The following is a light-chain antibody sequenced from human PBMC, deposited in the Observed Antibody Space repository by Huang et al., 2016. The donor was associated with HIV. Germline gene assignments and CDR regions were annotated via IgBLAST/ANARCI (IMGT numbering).Light chain of an antibody. V-gene: IGKV1-9*01. J-gene: IGKJ3*01. CDR3: LQLNSYPGT. CDR1: QDISSY. CDR2: AAS. Sequence: IQLTQSPSSLSASVGDRVTITCRASQDISSYLAWYQQKPGKAPKLLIYAASTLESGVPSRFNGSGSGTEFTLTINNLHPEDFATYYCLQLNSYPGTFGPGTNVDV.